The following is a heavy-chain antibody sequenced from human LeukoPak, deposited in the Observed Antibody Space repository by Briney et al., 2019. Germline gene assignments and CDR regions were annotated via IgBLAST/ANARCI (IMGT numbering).Heavy chain of an antibody. D-gene: IGHD3-10*01. V-gene: IGHV3-21*01. J-gene: IGHJ6*03. Sequence: KPGGSLRLSCAASGFTFSSYSMNWVRQAPGKGLEWVSSISSSSSYIYYADSVKGRFTISRDNAKNSLYLQMNSLRAEDTAVYYCARVGSLYYYMDVWGKGTTVTVSS. CDR2: ISSSSSYI. CDR3: ARVGSLYYYMDV. CDR1: GFTFSSYS.